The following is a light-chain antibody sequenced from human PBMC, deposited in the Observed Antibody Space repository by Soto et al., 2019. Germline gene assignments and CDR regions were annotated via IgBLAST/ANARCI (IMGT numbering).Light chain of an antibody. Sequence: EIVLTQSPGTLSLSPGERATLFCRASQSVATSQLAWYQQKPGQAPRLLIGASSRATGVPDRFLASGSGPDFTVTISRLEPEDFAVYYCQQFASSPRTFGRGTTVEIK. CDR1: QSVATSQ. J-gene: IGKJ1*01. V-gene: IGKV3-20*01. CDR2: GAS. CDR3: QQFASSPRT.